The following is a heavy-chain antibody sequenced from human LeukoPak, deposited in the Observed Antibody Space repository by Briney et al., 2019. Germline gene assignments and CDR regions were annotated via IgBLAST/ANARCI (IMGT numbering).Heavy chain of an antibody. J-gene: IGHJ4*02. CDR1: GGSMRNFF. V-gene: IGHV4-4*07. CDR2: IYATGTT. D-gene: IGHD6-19*01. Sequence: SETLSLTCTVSGGSMRNFFWSWIRQPAGKGLEWIGRIYATGTTNYNPSLKSRVTMSIDTSKNQFSLRVTSVTAADTAVYYCTTVGSSGWFSFDYWGQGSLVTVSS. CDR3: TTVGSSGWFSFDY.